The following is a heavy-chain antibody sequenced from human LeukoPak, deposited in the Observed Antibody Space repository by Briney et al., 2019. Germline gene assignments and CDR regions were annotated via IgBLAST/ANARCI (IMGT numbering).Heavy chain of an antibody. CDR3: ARDLGWDIVVVPAASFQH. CDR1: GYTFTGYY. J-gene: IGHJ1*01. Sequence: ASVKVSCKASGYTFTGYYMHWVRQAPGQGLEWMGWINPNSGGTNYAQKFQGRVTMTRDTSISTAYMELSRLRSDDTAVYYCARDLGWDIVVVPAASFQHWGQGTLVTASS. V-gene: IGHV1-2*02. D-gene: IGHD2-2*01. CDR2: INPNSGGT.